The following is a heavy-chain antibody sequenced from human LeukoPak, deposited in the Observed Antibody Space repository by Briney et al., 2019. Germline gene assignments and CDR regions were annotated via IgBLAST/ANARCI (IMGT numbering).Heavy chain of an antibody. J-gene: IGHJ3*02. CDR2: INADGSTT. CDR1: GFTFGNSW. CDR3: ARDYTIFGVADAFDI. D-gene: IGHD3-3*01. Sequence: GGSLRLSCAASGFTFGNSWVHWVRQAPGKGLVWVSLINADGSTTTYADSVKGRFTISRDNARNTLSLQMNSLRAEDTAVYYCARDYTIFGVADAFDIWGQGTMVTVSS. V-gene: IGHV3-74*01.